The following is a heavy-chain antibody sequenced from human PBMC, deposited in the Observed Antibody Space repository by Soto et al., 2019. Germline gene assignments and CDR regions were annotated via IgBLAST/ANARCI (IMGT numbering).Heavy chain of an antibody. V-gene: IGHV3-7*03. Sequence: GGSLRLSCAASGFTFSSYWMSWVRQAPGKGLEWVANIKKDGSEKYYVDSVKGRFTISKDNAKNSLYLQMNSLRAEDTAVYYCARDPSRSAGASSDYWGQGTLVTVSS. J-gene: IGHJ4*02. D-gene: IGHD3-10*01. CDR1: GFTFSSYW. CDR3: ARDPSRSAGASSDY. CDR2: IKKDGSEK.